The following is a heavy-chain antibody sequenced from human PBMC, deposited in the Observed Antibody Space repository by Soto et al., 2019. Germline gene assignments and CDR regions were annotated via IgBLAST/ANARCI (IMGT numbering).Heavy chain of an antibody. CDR3: AKDLKLEAPGTAEEAFDY. CDR2: ISYDGSNK. Sequence: PGGSLRLSCAASGFTFSSYGMHWVRQAPGKGREWVAVISYDGSNKYYADSVKGRFTISRDNSQNTLYLQMNSMRAEDTAVYYCAKDLKLEAPGTAEEAFDYWGQGTLVTVSS. CDR1: GFTFSSYG. V-gene: IGHV3-30*18. D-gene: IGHD3-10*01. J-gene: IGHJ4*02.